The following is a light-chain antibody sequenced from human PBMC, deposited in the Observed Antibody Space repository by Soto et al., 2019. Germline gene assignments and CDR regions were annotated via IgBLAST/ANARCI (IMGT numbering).Light chain of an antibody. Sequence: EIVMTQSPATLSLSPGERATLSCRASQSVSSNLAWYQQKPGQAPRLLIYGASTRASGIPDRFSGSGSGTEFTLTISSLQSEDFAVYYCQQYDNWPPVTFGQGTRLEIK. V-gene: IGKV3-15*01. CDR1: QSVSSN. J-gene: IGKJ5*01. CDR2: GAS. CDR3: QQYDNWPPVT.